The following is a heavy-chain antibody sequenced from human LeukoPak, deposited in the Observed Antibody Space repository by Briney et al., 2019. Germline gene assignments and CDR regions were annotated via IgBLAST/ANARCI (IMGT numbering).Heavy chain of an antibody. D-gene: IGHD6-13*01. V-gene: IGHV1-46*01. CDR1: GYSFTSYY. CDR2: INPSGSST. CDR3: ARVEVGAAAGTHPHVHYYYMDV. Sequence: ASVKVSCKASGYSFTSYYMHWVRQAPGQGLEWMGLINPSGSSTTYAQKFQGRVTMTRDMFTSTDYMELTSLTSDDTAVYYCARVEVGAAAGTHPHVHYYYMDVWGKGTTVAVSS. J-gene: IGHJ6*03.